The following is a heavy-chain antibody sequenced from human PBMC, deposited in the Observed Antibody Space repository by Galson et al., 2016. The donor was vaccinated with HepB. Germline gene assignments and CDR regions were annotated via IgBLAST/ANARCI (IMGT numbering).Heavy chain of an antibody. Sequence: SLRLSCATSGFTFNNYGIYWVRQAPGKGLEWVAVISYDGNNRHYADAVKGRFTISRDSSTNTVYLQMNSLRADDTAVYFCARDRGLLHYYYGMDVWGQGTTVTVSS. CDR1: GFTFNNYG. D-gene: IGHD4-17*01. V-gene: IGHV3-33*08. CDR2: ISYDGNNR. CDR3: ARDRGLLHYYYGMDV. J-gene: IGHJ6*02.